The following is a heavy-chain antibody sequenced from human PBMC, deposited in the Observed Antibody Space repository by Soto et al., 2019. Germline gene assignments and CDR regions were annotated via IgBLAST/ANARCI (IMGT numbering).Heavy chain of an antibody. D-gene: IGHD3-22*01. CDR2: INPSGGSS. V-gene: IGHV1-46*03. CDR1: GYTFTTYF. Sequence: ASVKVSCKASGYTFTTYFIHWVRQAPGQGLEWMGIINPSGGSSNYAQRFQGRVTLTRDTSTSTIYMELSSLRSDDTAVFYCARGPMTYFDYWGQGTLVTVSS. J-gene: IGHJ4*02. CDR3: ARGPMTYFDY.